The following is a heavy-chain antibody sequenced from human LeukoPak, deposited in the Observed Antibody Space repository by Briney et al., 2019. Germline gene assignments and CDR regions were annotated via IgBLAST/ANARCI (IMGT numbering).Heavy chain of an antibody. CDR3: AKDRGNYYDTPRFDP. CDR1: GYTFGSYA. V-gene: IGHV3-23*01. D-gene: IGHD3-22*01. CDR2: ISGSGSST. J-gene: IGHJ5*02. Sequence: GGSLRLSCVASGYTFGSYAMSWVRQAPGKGLEWVLSISGSGSSTSYADSVKGRLTISRDNSKNTVYLQMNSLRAEDTAVYYCAKDRGNYYDTPRFDPWGQGTLVTVSS.